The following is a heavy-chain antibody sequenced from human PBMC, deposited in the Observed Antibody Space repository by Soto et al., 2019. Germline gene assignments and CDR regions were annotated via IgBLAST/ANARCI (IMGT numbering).Heavy chain of an antibody. CDR1: GYIFTSYW. CDR2: IYPGDSDT. D-gene: IGHD6-13*01. CDR3: ARTRSSWLYGMDV. J-gene: IGHJ6*02. V-gene: IGHV5-51*01. Sequence: GESLKISCNGSGYIFTSYWIGWVRQMPGKGLEWMGIIYPGDSDTRYSPSFQGQVTISADKSISTAYLQWSSLKASDTAMYYCARTRSSWLYGMDVWGQGTTVTVSS.